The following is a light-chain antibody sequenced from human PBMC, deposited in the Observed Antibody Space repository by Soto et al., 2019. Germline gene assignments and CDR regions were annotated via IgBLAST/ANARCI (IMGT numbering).Light chain of an antibody. CDR2: AAS. CDR3: QQSYSTPYT. CDR1: QTMSSY. J-gene: IGKJ2*01. V-gene: IGKV1-39*01. Sequence: DIQMTQSPSSLSASVGDRVTITCRASQTMSSYLNWYQQKPGKAPKFLIYAASSLQSGVPSRFSGSGSGTEFTLTISSLQPEDFATYYCQQSYSTPYTFGQGTKLEIK.